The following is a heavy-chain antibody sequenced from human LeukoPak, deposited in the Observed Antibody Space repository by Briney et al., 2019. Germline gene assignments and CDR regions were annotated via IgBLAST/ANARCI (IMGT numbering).Heavy chain of an antibody. CDR1: GYTFTSYG. CDR2: ISAYNGNT. Sequence: ASVKVSCKASGYTFTSYGISWVRQAPGQGLEWMGWISAYNGNTNYAQKLQGRVTMTTDTSTSTAYMELRSLRSGDTAVYYCARLYYDYVWGSYRLDRYYYYYMDVWGKGTTVTVSS. J-gene: IGHJ6*03. D-gene: IGHD3-16*02. V-gene: IGHV1-18*01. CDR3: ARLYYDYVWGSYRLDRYYYYYMDV.